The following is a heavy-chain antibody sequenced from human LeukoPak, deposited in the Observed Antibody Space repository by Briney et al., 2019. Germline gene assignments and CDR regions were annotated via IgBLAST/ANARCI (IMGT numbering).Heavy chain of an antibody. J-gene: IGHJ5*02. V-gene: IGHV4-61*02. CDR1: GGSISGGSYY. D-gene: IGHD2-2*01. CDR2: IYTSGST. Sequence: RTSETLSLTCTVSGGSISGGSYYWSWIRQPAGKGLEWIGRIYTSGSTNYNPSLKSRVTISVDTSKNQFSLKLSSVTAADTAVYYCAREGIADQLLFAADWFDPWGQGTLVTVSS. CDR3: AREGIADQLLFAADWFDP.